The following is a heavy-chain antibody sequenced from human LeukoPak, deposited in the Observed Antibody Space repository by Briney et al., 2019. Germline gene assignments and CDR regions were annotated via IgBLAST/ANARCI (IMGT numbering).Heavy chain of an antibody. CDR2: INWNGGST. J-gene: IGHJ3*02. Sequence: GTLRLSCVGSDFIFTSFGISWVRQAPGKGLEWVSGINWNGGSTGYADSVKGRFTISRDNAKNSLYLQMNSLRAEDTALYYCARAADDIDAFDIWGQGTMVTVSS. D-gene: IGHD3-22*01. CDR3: ARAADDIDAFDI. CDR1: DFIFTSFG. V-gene: IGHV3-20*04.